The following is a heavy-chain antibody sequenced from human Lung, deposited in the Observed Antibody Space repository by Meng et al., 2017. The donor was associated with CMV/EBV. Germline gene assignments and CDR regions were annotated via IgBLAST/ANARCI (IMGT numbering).Heavy chain of an antibody. CDR2: INSDGSST. CDR3: AKDPGGAAIRFWFDP. J-gene: IGHJ5*02. Sequence: GGSLRLSCAASGFTFSSYWMHWVRQAPGKGLVWVSRINSDGSSTSYADSVKGRFTISRDNSKNTLYLQMNSLRAEDTAVYYCAKDPGGAAIRFWFDPWGHGTLVTVSS. D-gene: IGHD2-2*02. CDR1: GFTFSSYW. V-gene: IGHV3-74*01.